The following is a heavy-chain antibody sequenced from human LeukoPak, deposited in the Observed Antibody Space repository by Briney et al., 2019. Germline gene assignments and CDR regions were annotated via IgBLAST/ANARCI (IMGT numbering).Heavy chain of an antibody. CDR2: IKQDGSEK. V-gene: IGHV3-7*01. J-gene: IGHJ4*03. CDR1: GFTFSSYW. CDR3: ARGDYYGSGSYYGYFDY. Sequence: GGSLRLSCAASGFTFSSYWMSWGRQAPGEGLGWVANIKQDGSEKYYVDSVKGRFTISRDNAKNSLYLQMNSLRAEDTAVYYCARGDYYGSGSYYGYFDYWGQGTLVTVSS. D-gene: IGHD3-10*01.